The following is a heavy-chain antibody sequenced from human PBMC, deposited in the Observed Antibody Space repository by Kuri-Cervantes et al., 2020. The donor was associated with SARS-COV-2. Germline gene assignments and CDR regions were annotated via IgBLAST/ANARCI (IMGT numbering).Heavy chain of an antibody. Sequence: SGPTLVKPTQTLTLTCTFSGFSLRDSGMRVSWIRQSPGKALEWLARIDWDDDKFYSASLKTRLTISKDTSKNQVVLTMTNMDPVDTATYYCARISYECSSSSSCYSRDWGQGTQVTVSS. V-gene: IGHV2-70*04. CDR3: ARISYECSSSSSCYSRD. J-gene: IGHJ4*02. CDR1: GFSLRDSGMR. D-gene: IGHD2-2*01. CDR2: IDWDDDK.